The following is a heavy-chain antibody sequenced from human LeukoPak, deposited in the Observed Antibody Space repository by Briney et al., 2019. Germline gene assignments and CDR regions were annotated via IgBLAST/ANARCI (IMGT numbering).Heavy chain of an antibody. Sequence: GGSLRLSCAASGFTFSSYAMNWVRQAPGKGLEWVSAISGSGGSTYYADSVKGRFTISRDNSKNTLYPQMNSLRAEDTAVYYCAKDGQSGYSYGGGQGTLVTVSS. D-gene: IGHD5-18*01. CDR3: AKDGQSGYSYG. V-gene: IGHV3-23*01. J-gene: IGHJ4*02. CDR2: ISGSGGST. CDR1: GFTFSSYA.